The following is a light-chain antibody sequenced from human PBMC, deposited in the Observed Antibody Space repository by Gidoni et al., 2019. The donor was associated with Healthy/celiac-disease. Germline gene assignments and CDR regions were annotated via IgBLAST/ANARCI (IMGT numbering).Light chain of an antibody. CDR3: QKYHRAPWT. CDR1: QGISNY. V-gene: IGKV1-27*01. Sequence: DIQMTQSPSSLSASVGDRVTITCRASQGISNYLAWSQQKPGKVPKLLLYAASTLQSGVPSLFSGSGSGTDFTLTISSLQPEEVATYSCQKYHRAPWTFGQGTKVEIK. CDR2: AAS. J-gene: IGKJ1*01.